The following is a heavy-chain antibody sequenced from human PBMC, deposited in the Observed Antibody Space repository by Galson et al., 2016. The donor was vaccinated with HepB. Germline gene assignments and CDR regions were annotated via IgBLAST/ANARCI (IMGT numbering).Heavy chain of an antibody. J-gene: IGHJ5*01. CDR1: GFTFKNFG. CDR3: VKEGAWFGGDWFDP. Sequence: SLRLSCAASGFTFKNFGMTWVRQAPGKGLDWVSGISGRGGRTYYGNSVKGRFTISRDTSKNTLYLQMNNLRVEDTAVYYCVKEGAWFGGDWFDPWGQGTLVIVSS. D-gene: IGHD3-10*01. CDR2: ISGRGGRT. V-gene: IGHV3-23*01.